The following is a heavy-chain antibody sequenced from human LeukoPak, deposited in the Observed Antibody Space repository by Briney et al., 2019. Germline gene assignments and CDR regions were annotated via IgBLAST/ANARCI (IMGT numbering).Heavy chain of an antibody. CDR3: AREESGGHFDY. Sequence: VASVKVSCKASGYTFTGYYMHWVRQAPGQGLEWMGLINPTGSGTNYAQKFRGRVTMTRDTSTTTVYMELSSLRSEDTAVYYCAREESGGHFDYWGQGTLVTVSS. J-gene: IGHJ4*02. CDR1: GYTFTGYY. D-gene: IGHD2-8*02. CDR2: INPTGSGT. V-gene: IGHV1-46*01.